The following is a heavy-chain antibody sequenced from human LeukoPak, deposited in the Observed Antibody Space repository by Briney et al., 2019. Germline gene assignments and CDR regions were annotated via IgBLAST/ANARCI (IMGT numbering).Heavy chain of an antibody. Sequence: ASVKVSCKASGYTFTGYYMHWVRQAPGQGLEWMGWINPNSGGTNYAQKFQGRVSMTSDTSISTVYMELSRLRSDDTAVYFCARDSYVHQYMDVWGKGTTVTVSS. CDR2: INPNSGGT. V-gene: IGHV1-2*02. CDR1: GYTFTGYY. D-gene: IGHD3-16*01. J-gene: IGHJ6*03. CDR3: ARDSYVHQYMDV.